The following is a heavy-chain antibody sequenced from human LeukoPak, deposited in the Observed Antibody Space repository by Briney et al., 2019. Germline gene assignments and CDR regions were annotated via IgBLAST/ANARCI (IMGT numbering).Heavy chain of an antibody. CDR3: ARNHYDIFYY. D-gene: IGHD3-9*01. Sequence: ASLTVSCKASGYTFTSYGISWVRQAPGQGLERMGWISAYIGNTNYVQTLQGRVTITTDTSTSTAYMELRSLRSDETALYFCARNHYDIFYYWGQGTLVTVSS. CDR1: GYTFTSYG. CDR2: ISAYIGNT. V-gene: IGHV1-18*01. J-gene: IGHJ4*02.